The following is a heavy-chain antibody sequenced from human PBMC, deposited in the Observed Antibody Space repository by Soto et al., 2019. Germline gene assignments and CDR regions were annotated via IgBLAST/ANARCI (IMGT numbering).Heavy chain of an antibody. J-gene: IGHJ3*02. D-gene: IGHD3-16*01. CDR2: ISYDGSNK. Sequence: QVQLVESGGGVVQPGRSLRLSCAASGFTFSSYGRHWVRQAPGKGLEWVAVISYDGSNKYYADSVKGRFTISRDNSKNTLYLQMNSLRGEDTAVYYCAKDVGDYIWGSNDAFDIWGQGTMVTVSS. V-gene: IGHV3-30*18. CDR3: AKDVGDYIWGSNDAFDI. CDR1: GFTFSSYG.